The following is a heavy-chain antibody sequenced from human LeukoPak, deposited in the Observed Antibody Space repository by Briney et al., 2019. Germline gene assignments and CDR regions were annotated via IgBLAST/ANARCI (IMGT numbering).Heavy chain of an antibody. CDR1: GFTFSRYW. J-gene: IGHJ4*02. CDR2: IKEDGSAK. V-gene: IGHV3-7*04. D-gene: IGHD5-12*01. Sequence: GGSLRLSCTASGFTFSRYWMTWVRQAPGRGLEWVANIKEDGSAKYYVDSMKGRFTISRDNAKNSLYLQINSLRAEDTAVYYCARDSPGYGGYSYWGQGTLVTVSS. CDR3: ARDSPGYGGYSY.